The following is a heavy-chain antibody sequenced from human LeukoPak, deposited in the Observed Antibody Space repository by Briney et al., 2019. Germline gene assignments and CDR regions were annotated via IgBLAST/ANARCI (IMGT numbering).Heavy chain of an antibody. Sequence: TGGSLRLSCAASEFTFSNCAMNWVPQAPGKGLEWVSGISGSGGSTYYADSVKGRFTISRDNSKNTLYLQMNSLRAEDTAVFYCAKSRGYYGSGSYIDSWGQGTLVTVSS. J-gene: IGHJ4*02. CDR2: ISGSGGST. D-gene: IGHD3-10*01. CDR3: AKSRGYYGSGSYIDS. CDR1: EFTFSNCA. V-gene: IGHV3-23*01.